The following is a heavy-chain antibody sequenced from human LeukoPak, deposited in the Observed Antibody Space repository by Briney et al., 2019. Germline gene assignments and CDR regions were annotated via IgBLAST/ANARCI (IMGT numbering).Heavy chain of an antibody. CDR1: GYTFTTYG. V-gene: IGHV1-18*01. Sequence: GASVKVSCKASGYTFTTYGISWVRQAPGQGLEWMGWINTYNGNANSAQKFQDRVTMTRDTSTSTAYTDLRRLRSDDTAVYYCARDCNSGNCYSDSWDQGTLVTVSS. J-gene: IGHJ4*02. CDR2: INTYNGNA. D-gene: IGHD2/OR15-2a*01. CDR3: ARDCNSGNCYSDS.